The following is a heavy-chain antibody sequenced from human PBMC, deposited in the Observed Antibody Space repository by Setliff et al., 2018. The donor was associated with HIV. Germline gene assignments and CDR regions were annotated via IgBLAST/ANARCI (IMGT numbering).Heavy chain of an antibody. CDR3: ARGRGPVGGDAIDI. V-gene: IGHV4-61*02. J-gene: IGHJ3*02. D-gene: IGHD3-16*01. Sequence: SETLSLTCTVSGGSISSGTSYWSWIRQPAGKGLEWIGRIYTSGSTNYNPSLKSRVSISVDTSKNRFSLKLSPVTAADTAVYYCARGRGPVGGDAIDIWGQGTMVTVSS. CDR1: GGSISSGTSY. CDR2: IYTSGST.